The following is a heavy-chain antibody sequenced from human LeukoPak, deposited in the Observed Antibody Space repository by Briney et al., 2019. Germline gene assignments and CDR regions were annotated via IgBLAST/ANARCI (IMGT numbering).Heavy chain of an antibody. D-gene: IGHD5-18*01. CDR2: ISSNGGST. Sequence: GGSLRLSCAASGFTFSSYAMHWVRQAPGKGLEYVSAISSNGGSTYYANSVKGRFTISRDNSKNTLYLQMGSLRAEDMAVYYCARDGGTAMVFGAFDIWAQGTMVTVSS. J-gene: IGHJ3*02. V-gene: IGHV3-64*01. CDR1: GFTFSSYA. CDR3: ARDGGTAMVFGAFDI.